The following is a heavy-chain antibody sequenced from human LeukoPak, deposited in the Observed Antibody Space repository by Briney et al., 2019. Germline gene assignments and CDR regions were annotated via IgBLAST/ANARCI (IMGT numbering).Heavy chain of an antibody. CDR1: GYTFTSYA. CDR2: ISGSGGST. D-gene: IGHD2-2*03. V-gene: IGHV3-23*01. Sequence: SCKASGYTFTSYAMSWVRQAPGKGLEWVSAISGSGGSTYYADSVKGRFTISRDNSKNTLYLQMNSLRAEDTAVYYCAKDRSGYCSSTSCRPAFDYWGQGTLVTVSS. J-gene: IGHJ4*02. CDR3: AKDRSGYCSSTSCRPAFDY.